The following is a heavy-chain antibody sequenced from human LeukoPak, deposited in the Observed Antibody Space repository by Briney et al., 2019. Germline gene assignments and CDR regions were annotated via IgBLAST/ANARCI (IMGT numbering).Heavy chain of an antibody. J-gene: IGHJ4*02. CDR3: VRSTVTHSFDY. Sequence: GGSLRLSCSAYGFTFSSYVMHWDRQAPGKGLEYVSAISSNGGSTYYADSVKGRFTISRDNSKNTLYLQMSSLRAEDTAVYYCVRSTVTHSFDYWGQGSLVTVSS. D-gene: IGHD4-17*01. CDR2: ISSNGGST. V-gene: IGHV3-64D*06. CDR1: GFTFSSYV.